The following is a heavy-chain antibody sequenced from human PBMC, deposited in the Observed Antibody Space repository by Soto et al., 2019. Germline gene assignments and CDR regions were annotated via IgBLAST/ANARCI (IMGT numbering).Heavy chain of an antibody. CDR3: ARDLLLVLAARRYYYAGMDG. D-gene: IGHD6-6*01. CDR2: ISYDGSKK. CDR1: GFTFSSYA. J-gene: IGHJ6*02. V-gene: IGHV3-30-3*01. Sequence: QVQLVESGGGVVQPGRSLRLSCAASGFTFSSYAMHWVRQAPGKGLEWVAVISYDGSKKYYADSVKGRFTISRDNYKNTLYLQRNSLRAEDTAVYYCARDLLLVLAARRYYYAGMDGWGQGTTVTVSS.